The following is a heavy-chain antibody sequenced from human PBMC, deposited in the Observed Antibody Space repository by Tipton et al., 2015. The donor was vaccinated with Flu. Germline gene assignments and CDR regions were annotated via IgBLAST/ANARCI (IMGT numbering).Heavy chain of an antibody. CDR2: IYPSGTT. D-gene: IGHD3-22*01. V-gene: IGHV4-39*01. Sequence: TLSLTCTVSSGSIRSTNYFCAWIRQPPGKRLELIGSIYPSGTTYYNPSLKSRVTISVDTSKSQFSLMLRSVTAADTAVYYCARMNDYHYSSGYQYFQLWGQGTLVTVSS. CDR1: SGSIRSTNYF. J-gene: IGHJ1*01. CDR3: ARMNDYHYSSGYQYFQL.